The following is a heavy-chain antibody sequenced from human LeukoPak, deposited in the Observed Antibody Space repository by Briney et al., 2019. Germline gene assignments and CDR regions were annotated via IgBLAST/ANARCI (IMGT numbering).Heavy chain of an antibody. V-gene: IGHV3-30-3*01. CDR2: ISYDGSNK. D-gene: IGHD3-22*01. CDR1: GFTFSSYA. Sequence: GGSLRLSCAASGFTFSSYAMHWVRQAPGKGLEWVAVISYDGSNKYYADSVKGRFTISRDNSKNTLYLQMNSLRAEDMAVYYCARAQGLYYDSSGYFGYWGQGTLVTVSS. J-gene: IGHJ4*02. CDR3: ARAQGLYYDSSGYFGY.